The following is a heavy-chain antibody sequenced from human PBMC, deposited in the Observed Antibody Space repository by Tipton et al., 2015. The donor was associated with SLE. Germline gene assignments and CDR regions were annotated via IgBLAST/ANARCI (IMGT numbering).Heavy chain of an antibody. V-gene: IGHV4-38-2*02. Sequence: TLSLTCTVSGFSIRSGYYWGCVRQPPGKGLEWIASIFHRGSTFYNPSLEGRVTISVDTSKNQFSLQLNSLTAADTAVYYCARAHGITMIVNYWGQGTLVTVSS. D-gene: IGHD3-22*01. J-gene: IGHJ4*02. CDR2: IFHRGST. CDR3: ARAHGITMIVNY. CDR1: GFSIRSGYY.